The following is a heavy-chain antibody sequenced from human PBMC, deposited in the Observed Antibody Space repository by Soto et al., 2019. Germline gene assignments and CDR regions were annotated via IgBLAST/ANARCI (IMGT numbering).Heavy chain of an antibody. CDR3: AKGPYVLMVYARDGLGYFDY. Sequence: GGSLRLSCAASGFTFSSYAMSWVRQAPGKGLEWVSAISGSGGSTYYADSVKGRFTIPRDNSKNTLYLQMNSLRAEDTAVYYCAKGPYVLMVYARDGLGYFDYWGQGTLVTVSS. J-gene: IGHJ4*02. CDR2: ISGSGGST. CDR1: GFTFSSYA. V-gene: IGHV3-23*01. D-gene: IGHD2-8*01.